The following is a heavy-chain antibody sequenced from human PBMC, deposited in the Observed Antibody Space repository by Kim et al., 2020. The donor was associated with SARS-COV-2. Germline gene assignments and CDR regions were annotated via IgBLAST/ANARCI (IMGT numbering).Heavy chain of an antibody. Sequence: ASVKVSCKASGYTFTSYDINWVRQATGQGLEWMGWMNPNSGSTGYAKKFQGRVTMTRNTSISTAYMELSSLRSEDTAVYYCARVPLTGYTPFDYWGQGTLVTVSS. V-gene: IGHV1-8*01. D-gene: IGHD3-9*01. J-gene: IGHJ4*02. CDR3: ARVPLTGYTPFDY. CDR1: GYTFTSYD. CDR2: MNPNSGST.